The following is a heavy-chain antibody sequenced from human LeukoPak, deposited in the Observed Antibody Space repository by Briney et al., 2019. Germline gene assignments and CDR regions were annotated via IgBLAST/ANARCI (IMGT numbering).Heavy chain of an antibody. CDR2: IYYSGST. J-gene: IGHJ4*02. D-gene: IGHD3-16*01. Sequence: PSETLSLTCTVSGGSISGYYWSWIRQPPGKGLEWIGYIYYSGSTYYNPSLKSRVTISVDTSKNQFSLKLSSVTAADTAVYYCAREGRYYDYVWGKVDYWGQGTLVTVSS. CDR3: AREGRYYDYVWGKVDY. V-gene: IGHV4-30-4*01. CDR1: GGSISGYY.